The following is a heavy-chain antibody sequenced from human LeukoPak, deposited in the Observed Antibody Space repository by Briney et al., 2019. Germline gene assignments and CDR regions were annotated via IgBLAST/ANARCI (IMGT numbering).Heavy chain of an antibody. V-gene: IGHV4-30-4*08. Sequence: PSQTLSLTCTVSGGSISSGDYYWSWIRQPPGKGLEWIGYIYYSGSTYYNPSLKSRVTISVDTSKNQFSLKLSSVTAADTAVYYCVRVWMATANDAFDIWGQGTMVTVSS. CDR3: VRVWMATANDAFDI. D-gene: IGHD5-24*01. J-gene: IGHJ3*02. CDR2: IYYSGST. CDR1: GGSISSGDYY.